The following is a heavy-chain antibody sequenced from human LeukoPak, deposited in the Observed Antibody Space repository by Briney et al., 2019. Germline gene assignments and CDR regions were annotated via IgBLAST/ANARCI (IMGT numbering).Heavy chain of an antibody. D-gene: IGHD4-23*01. Sequence: SVKVYCKASGFTFTSSAMQWVRQARGQRLEWIGWIVVGSGNTNYAQKFQERVTITRDMSTSTAYMELSSLRSADTAAHSCAAEGEVTPGYDAFDIWGQGTMVTVSS. CDR1: GFTFTSSA. J-gene: IGHJ3*02. CDR2: IVVGSGNT. CDR3: AAEGEVTPGYDAFDI. V-gene: IGHV1-58*02.